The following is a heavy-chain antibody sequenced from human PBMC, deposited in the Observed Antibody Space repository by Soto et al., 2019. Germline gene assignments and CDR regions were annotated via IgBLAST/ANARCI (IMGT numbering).Heavy chain of an antibody. CDR2: ISAYNGNT. J-gene: IGHJ5*02. Sequence: ASVKVSCKASGYTFTSYGIGWVRQAPGQGLEWMEWISAYNGNTNYAQKLQGRVTMTTDTSTSTAYMELRSLRSDDTAVYYCARDGAMLDTIFGVVLRRDNWFDPWGQGTLVTVSS. CDR1: GYTFTSYG. V-gene: IGHV1-18*01. CDR3: ARDGAMLDTIFGVVLRRDNWFDP. D-gene: IGHD3-3*01.